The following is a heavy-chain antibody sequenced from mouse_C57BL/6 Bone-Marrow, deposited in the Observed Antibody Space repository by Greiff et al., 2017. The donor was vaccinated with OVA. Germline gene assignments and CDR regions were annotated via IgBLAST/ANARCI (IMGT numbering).Heavy chain of an antibody. J-gene: IGHJ4*01. V-gene: IGHV1-4*01. D-gene: IGHD1-1*01. CDR1: GYTFTSYT. CDR3: APYGSSYAMDY. CDR2: INPSSGYT. Sequence: VKLQESGAELARPGASVKMSCKASGYTFTSYTMHWVKQRPGQGLEWIGYINPSSGYTKYNQKFKDKATLTADKSSSTAYMQLSSLTSEDSAVYYCAPYGSSYAMDYWGQGTSVTVSS.